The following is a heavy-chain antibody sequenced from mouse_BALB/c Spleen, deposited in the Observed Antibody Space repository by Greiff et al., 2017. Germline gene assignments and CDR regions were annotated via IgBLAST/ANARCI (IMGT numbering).Heavy chain of an antibody. CDR2: ISNGGGST. J-gene: IGHJ4*01. V-gene: IGHV5-12-2*01. D-gene: IGHD2-12*01. Sequence: EVQLVESGGGLVQPGGSLKLSCAASGFTFSSYTMSWVRQTPEKRLEWVAYISNGGGSTYYPDTVKGRFTISRDNAKNTLYLQLSSLKSEDTAMYYCARHTTEYYAMDYWGQGTSVTVSA. CDR3: ARHTTEYYAMDY. CDR1: GFTFSSYT.